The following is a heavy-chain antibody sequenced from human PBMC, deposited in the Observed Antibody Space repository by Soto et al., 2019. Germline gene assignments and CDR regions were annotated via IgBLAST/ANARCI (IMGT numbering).Heavy chain of an antibody. Sequence: EVQLLESGGGLVQPGGSLRLSCAASGFTFSSYAMSWVRQAPEKGLEWVSAISGSGGSTYYADSVKGRFTISRDNSKNTLYLQMNSLRAEDTAVYYCAKEGYDFWSGYSRAYYFDYWGQGTLVTVSS. CDR2: ISGSGGST. CDR1: GFTFSSYA. V-gene: IGHV3-23*01. CDR3: AKEGYDFWSGYSRAYYFDY. D-gene: IGHD3-3*01. J-gene: IGHJ4*02.